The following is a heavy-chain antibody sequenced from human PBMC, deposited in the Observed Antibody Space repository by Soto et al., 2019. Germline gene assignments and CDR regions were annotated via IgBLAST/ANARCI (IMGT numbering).Heavy chain of an antibody. CDR3: ARDYQYYDILTGDDAFDI. CDR1: GFTFSSYA. CDR2: ISYDGSNK. J-gene: IGHJ3*02. Sequence: QVQLVESGGGVVQPGRSLRLSWAASGFTFSSYAMHWVRQAPGKGLEWVAVISYDGSNKYYAASVKGRFTISRDNSKNTLYLHMNSLRAEDTAVYYCARDYQYYDILTGDDAFDIWGQGTMVTVSS. V-gene: IGHV3-30-3*01. D-gene: IGHD3-9*01.